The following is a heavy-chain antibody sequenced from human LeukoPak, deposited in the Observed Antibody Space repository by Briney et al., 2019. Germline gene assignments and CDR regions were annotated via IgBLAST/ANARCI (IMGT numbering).Heavy chain of an antibody. CDR1: GGSISSYY. V-gene: IGHV4-59*01. D-gene: IGHD6-13*01. CDR3: ARGRSSSWYPGDY. J-gene: IGHJ4*02. CDR2: IYYSGST. Sequence: TLSLTCIVSGGSISSYYWSWFGKPPGKGLEWIGYIYYSGSTNYNPSLKSRVTISVDTSKSQFSLKLSSVTAADTAVYYCARGRSSSWYPGDYWGQGTLVTVSS.